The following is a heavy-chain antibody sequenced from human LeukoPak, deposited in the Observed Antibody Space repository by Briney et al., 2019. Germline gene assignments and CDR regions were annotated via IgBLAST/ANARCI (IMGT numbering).Heavy chain of an antibody. V-gene: IGHV4-39*01. J-gene: IGHJ5*02. D-gene: IGHD2-15*01. CDR3: ARQGQVVADLNNWFDP. Sequence: SETLSLTCTVSGVSISTHFYYWGWIRQTPGKALEWIGNMYYRGSTYYNPSLNSRVSMSLDTSKNQFSLRLSSVTAADTAVYYRARQGQVVADLNNWFDPWGQGTLVTVSS. CDR1: GVSISTHFYY. CDR2: MYYRGST.